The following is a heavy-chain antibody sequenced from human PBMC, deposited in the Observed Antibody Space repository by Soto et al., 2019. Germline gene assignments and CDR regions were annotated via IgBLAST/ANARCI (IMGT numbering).Heavy chain of an antibody. D-gene: IGHD3-10*01. CDR1: GLTFDYYW. J-gene: IGHJ3*01. Sequence: EVQLVESGGGLVQPGESLRLSCAASGLTFDYYWMHWVRQAPGKGLVWVSRVHSDGTTTTYADSVKSRFTISRDNARNTVSLQMSSLRAEDTAIYYCAIGDRGGFDLWGHGTVVTVSS. V-gene: IGHV3-74*01. CDR3: AIGDRGGFDL. CDR2: VHSDGTTT.